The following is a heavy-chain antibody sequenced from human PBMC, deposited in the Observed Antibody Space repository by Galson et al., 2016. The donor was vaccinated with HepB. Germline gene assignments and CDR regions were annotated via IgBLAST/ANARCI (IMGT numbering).Heavy chain of an antibody. CDR1: GFTVSDYG. D-gene: IGHD6-19*01. Sequence: SLRLSCAASGFTVSDYGIHWVRQAPGKGLECVAVVSSDGSNQHFADSVKGRFTISRDNSKNTLYLQMKSLRPEDTAVYYCAKDRQWQALNYYYNGMDVWGKGTTVTVSS. CDR2: VSSDGSNQ. CDR3: AKDRQWQALNYYYNGMDV. V-gene: IGHV3-30*18. J-gene: IGHJ6*04.